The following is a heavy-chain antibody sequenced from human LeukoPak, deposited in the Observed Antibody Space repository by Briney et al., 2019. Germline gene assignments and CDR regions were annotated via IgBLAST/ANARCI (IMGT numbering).Heavy chain of an antibody. CDR1: GFTFNTYW. V-gene: IGHV3-7*01. Sequence: GGSLRLSCTASGFTFNTYWMNWARQAPGKGLEWVASINPSESVKYYVNSVKGRFTISRDNARNLVFLQMNNLRAEDTAVYYCVRDEGIPINYRFDYWGQGTLVAVSS. CDR2: INPSESVK. J-gene: IGHJ4*02. CDR3: VRDEGIPINYRFDY. D-gene: IGHD4-11*01.